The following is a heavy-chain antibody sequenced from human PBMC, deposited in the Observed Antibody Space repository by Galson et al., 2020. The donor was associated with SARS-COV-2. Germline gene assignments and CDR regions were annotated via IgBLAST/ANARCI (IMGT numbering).Heavy chain of an antibody. CDR3: ARRYTYGLSPYWYFDL. Sequence: SETLSLTCAVSGGSISSGGYSWTWIRQPPGKGLEWIGYIYQSGATHYNPSLKSRLTISVDRSKNQLSLDLRSVSVAYSAVYYCARRYTYGLSPYWYFDLWGRGTLVTVSS. D-gene: IGHD5-18*01. CDR2: IYQSGAT. CDR1: GGSISSGGYS. J-gene: IGHJ2*01. V-gene: IGHV4-30-2*01.